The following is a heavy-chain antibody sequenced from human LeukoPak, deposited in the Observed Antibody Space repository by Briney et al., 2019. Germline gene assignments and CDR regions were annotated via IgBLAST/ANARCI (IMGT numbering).Heavy chain of an antibody. J-gene: IGHJ6*03. CDR3: AKRRQDIVVVVAATHYYYYMDV. D-gene: IGHD2-15*01. Sequence: GGSLRLSCAASGFTFSSYSINWVRQAPGKGLEWVSAISGSGGSTYYADSVKGRFTISRDNSKNTLYLQMNSLRAEDTAVYYCAKRRQDIVVVVAATHYYYYMDVWGKGTTVTVSS. CDR1: GFTFSSYS. V-gene: IGHV3-23*01. CDR2: ISGSGGST.